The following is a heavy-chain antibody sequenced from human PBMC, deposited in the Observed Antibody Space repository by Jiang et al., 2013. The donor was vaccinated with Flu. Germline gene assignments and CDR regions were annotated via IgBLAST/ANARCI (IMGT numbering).Heavy chain of an antibody. Sequence: YWIGXVRQMPGKAWSGWESSILVTLKVRYSPSFQGQVTISADKSVNSVYLQWSSLKASDTAMYYCVREPPSSIEVADPQGGGDYWGQGTPVTVSS. J-gene: IGHJ4*02. V-gene: IGHV5-51*01. CDR1: YW. CDR3: VREPPSSIEVADPQGGGDY. CDR2: SILVTLKV. D-gene: IGHD5-24*01.